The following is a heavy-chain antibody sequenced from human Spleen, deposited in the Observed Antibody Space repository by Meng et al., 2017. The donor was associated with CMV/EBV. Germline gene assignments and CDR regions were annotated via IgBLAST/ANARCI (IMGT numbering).Heavy chain of an antibody. CDR3: ARGGFGSRNGYFQGMDV. Sequence: SVKVSCKTSGYIFSSYGISWMRQAPGQGLEWMGGIIPIFGATDHHGQKFQGRVTITTDESTSTAYMEMSSLRSEDTAVYYCARGGFGSRNGYFQGMDVWGQGTTVTVSS. CDR2: IIPIFGAT. D-gene: IGHD1-1*01. J-gene: IGHJ6*02. CDR1: GYIFSSYG. V-gene: IGHV1-69*05.